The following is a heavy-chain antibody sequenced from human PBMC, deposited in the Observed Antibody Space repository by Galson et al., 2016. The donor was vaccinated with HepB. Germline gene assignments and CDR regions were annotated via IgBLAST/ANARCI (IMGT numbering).Heavy chain of an antibody. J-gene: IGHJ4*02. CDR1: GFTFSAYA. Sequence: SLRLSCAASGFTFSAYAMPWVRQVPGQGLEWVSGILDNGETTYYAGSAKGRFTISRDNFKDMLYLQMNNLRADDTAVYYCARDNGKMDFDSWGQGILVTVSS. V-gene: IGHV3-23*01. CDR3: ARDNGKMDFDS. CDR2: ILDNGETT. D-gene: IGHD2-8*01.